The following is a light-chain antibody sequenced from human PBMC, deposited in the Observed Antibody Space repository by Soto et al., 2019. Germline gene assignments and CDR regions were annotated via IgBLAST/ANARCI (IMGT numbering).Light chain of an antibody. CDR2: GAS. CDR3: QQYGASRA. J-gene: IGKJ1*01. V-gene: IGKV3-20*01. CDR1: QTVSGNH. Sequence: ESVLTQSPGTLSLSPGEGATVSCRASQTVSGNHLAWYQQKPGQAPRLLIYGASNRATGIPDRFSGGGSGTDFTLTISRLEPDDCAVYFCQQYGASRAFGQGTKVEIK.